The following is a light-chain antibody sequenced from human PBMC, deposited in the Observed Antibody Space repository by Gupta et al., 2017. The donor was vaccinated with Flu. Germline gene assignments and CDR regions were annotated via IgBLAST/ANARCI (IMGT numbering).Light chain of an antibody. Sequence: VRRSPVHPSSPSSACTSSDVGASNSVSWYQHHPGKAPKLMIYDVSDRPSGVSDRFSGSKSGNTASLTISGLQAEDEADYYCSSYTTRSTVVFGGGTKVTVL. CDR2: DVS. J-gene: IGLJ2*01. CDR1: SSDVGASNS. CDR3: SSYTTRSTVV. V-gene: IGLV2-14*03.